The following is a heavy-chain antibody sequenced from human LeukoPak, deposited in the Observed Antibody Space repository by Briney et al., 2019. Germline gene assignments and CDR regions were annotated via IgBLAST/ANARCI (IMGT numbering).Heavy chain of an antibody. V-gene: IGHV3-23*01. CDR3: VKDYQVGNSPAFGDY. J-gene: IGHJ4*02. Sequence: PGGSLRLSCAASGFTFGIHAMSWVRRAPGKGLEWVSGLIENGATTYYADSVKGRFTISRDNSRNTMYLQMNSLRVEDTAVYYCVKDYQVGNSPAFGDYWGQGTLVTISS. CDR2: LIENGATT. CDR1: GFTFGIHA. D-gene: IGHD1-26*01.